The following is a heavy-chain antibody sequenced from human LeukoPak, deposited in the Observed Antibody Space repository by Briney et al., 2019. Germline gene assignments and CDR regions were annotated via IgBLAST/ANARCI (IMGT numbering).Heavy chain of an antibody. J-gene: IGHJ6*01. CDR2: ISYDGSNK. D-gene: IGHD2-2*01. Sequence: PGGSLRLSCAASGFTFSSYGMHWVRQAPGKGLEWVAVISYDGSNKYYADSVKGRFTISRDNSKNTLYLQMNSLRAEDTAVYYCAKEVVPAAYYYYGMDVWGKGPRSPSPQ. V-gene: IGHV3-30*18. CDR3: AKEVVPAAYYYYGMDV. CDR1: GFTFSSYG.